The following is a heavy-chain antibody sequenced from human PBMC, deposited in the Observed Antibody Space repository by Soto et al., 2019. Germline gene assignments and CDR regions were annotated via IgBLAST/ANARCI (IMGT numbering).Heavy chain of an antibody. D-gene: IGHD4-4*01. CDR1: GCSISNYY. CDR3: RGARPSLQEFDY. J-gene: IGHJ4*02. Sequence: QVQLQESGPGLVKPSETLSLTCTVSGCSISNYYWNWIRQTPGKGLEWIGYIDYSGNTNYNPSLKSRVTISVDTSKNQVSLNVSYVTAADSAVYYCRGARPSLQEFDYWGQGTLVTVSS. V-gene: IGHV4-59*01. CDR2: IDYSGNT.